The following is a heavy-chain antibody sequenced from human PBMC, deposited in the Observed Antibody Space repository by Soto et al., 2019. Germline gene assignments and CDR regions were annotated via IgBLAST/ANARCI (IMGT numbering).Heavy chain of an antibody. Sequence: PSESLSLTCTVSGGSISSYYWSWIRQPPGKGLEWIGYIYYSGSTNYNPSLKSRVTISVDTSKNQFSLKLSSVTAADTAVYYCARDHNWSFDYWGQGTLVTHSS. CDR3: ARDHNWSFDY. V-gene: IGHV4-59*01. J-gene: IGHJ4*03. CDR1: GGSISSYY. D-gene: IGHD1-20*01. CDR2: IYYSGST.